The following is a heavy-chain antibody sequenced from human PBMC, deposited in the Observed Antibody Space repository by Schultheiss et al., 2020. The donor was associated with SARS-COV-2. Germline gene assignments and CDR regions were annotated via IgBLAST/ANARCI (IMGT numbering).Heavy chain of an antibody. CDR2: IKSKTDGGTT. CDR1: GFTFSNAW. D-gene: IGHD6-19*01. J-gene: IGHJ3*02. Sequence: GGSLRLSCAASGFTFSNAWMSWVRQAPGKGLEWVGRIKSKTDGGTTDYAALVKGRFTISRDDSKNTLYLQMNSLKTEDTAVYYCTTDSSGWTNDAFDIWGQGTMVTVSS. V-gene: IGHV3-15*01. CDR3: TTDSSGWTNDAFDI.